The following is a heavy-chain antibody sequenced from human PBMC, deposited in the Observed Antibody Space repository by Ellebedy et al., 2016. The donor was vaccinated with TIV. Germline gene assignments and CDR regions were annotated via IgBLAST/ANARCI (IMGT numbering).Heavy chain of an antibody. J-gene: IGHJ4*02. CDR2: IYYSGSGNT. V-gene: IGHV4-39*07. CDR3: AREGYIYIYGGVRFIDY. CDR1: GGSISGSSSY. Sequence: MPSETLSLTCIVSGGSISGSSSYWSWIRQPPGKGLEWIGTIYYSGSGNTSYNPSLKSRVTISVDSSNNQFSLRLTSVTAADAAVYYCAREGYIYIYGGVRFIDYWGQGTLVTISS. D-gene: IGHD5-18*01.